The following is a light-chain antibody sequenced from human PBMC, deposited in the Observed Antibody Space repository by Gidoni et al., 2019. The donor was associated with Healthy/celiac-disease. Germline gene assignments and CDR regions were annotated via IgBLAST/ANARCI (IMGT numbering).Light chain of an antibody. CDR2: GAS. CDR1: QSVSSN. V-gene: IGKV3-15*01. Sequence: IVMTQSPATLSVSPGERATLSCRASQSVSSNLAWYQQKPGQAPRLLIYGASTRATGIPARFSGSGSGTEFTLTISSLQSEDFAVYYCQQGLTFGGGTKVEIK. J-gene: IGKJ4*01. CDR3: QQGLT.